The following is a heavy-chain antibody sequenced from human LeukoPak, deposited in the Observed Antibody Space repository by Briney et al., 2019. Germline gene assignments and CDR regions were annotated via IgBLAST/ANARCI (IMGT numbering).Heavy chain of an antibody. Sequence: SETLSLTCTVSGGSISSYYWSWIRQPPGKGLEWIGYIYYSGSTNYNPSLKSRVTISVGTSKNQFSLKLSSVTAADTAVYYCARVSPLLWFGEFDYWGQGTLVTVSS. CDR1: GGSISSYY. CDR3: ARVSPLLWFGEFDY. CDR2: IYYSGST. D-gene: IGHD3-10*01. J-gene: IGHJ4*02. V-gene: IGHV4-59*01.